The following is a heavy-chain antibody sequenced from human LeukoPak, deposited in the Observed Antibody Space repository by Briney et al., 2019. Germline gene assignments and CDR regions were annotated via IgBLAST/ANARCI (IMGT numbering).Heavy chain of an antibody. CDR1: GGSISSYS. Sequence: SETLSLTCSVSGGSISSYSWTCIRQPPGKGLEWIGFIDYSVSSNYNPSLKSRVTISADPSTNHFSLNLTSVTAADTAVFCARAPPVADWAPDIWGRGTMVTVSS. CDR3: ARAPPVADWAPDI. CDR2: IDYSVSS. V-gene: IGHV4-59*13. D-gene: IGHD3-9*01. J-gene: IGHJ3*02.